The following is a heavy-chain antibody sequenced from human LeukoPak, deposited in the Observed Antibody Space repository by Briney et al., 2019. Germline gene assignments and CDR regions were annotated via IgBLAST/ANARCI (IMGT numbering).Heavy chain of an antibody. Sequence: GGSLRLSCAASGFTFSSYAMHWVRQAPGKGLEYVSAITSNGGSTYYANSVKGRFTISRDNSKNTLYLQMGSLRAEDMAVYYCAREVGGSAFDIWGQGTMVAVSS. CDR3: AREVGGSAFDI. J-gene: IGHJ3*02. V-gene: IGHV3-64*01. CDR1: GFTFSSYA. D-gene: IGHD3-16*01. CDR2: ITSNGGST.